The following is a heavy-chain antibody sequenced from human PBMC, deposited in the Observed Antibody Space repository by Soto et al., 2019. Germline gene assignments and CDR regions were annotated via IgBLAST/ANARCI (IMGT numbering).Heavy chain of an antibody. Sequence: QVQLQESGPGLVKPSQTLSLTCTVSGGSISSGGYYWSWIRQHPGKGLEWIGYIYYSGSTYYNPSYTSLITLSVDTSKYLFSLRRISVPAAVTAVYYCARAGHNSSTFSGIVPWRRVSLVPVSS. CDR2: IYYSGST. CDR3: ARAGHNSSTFSGIVP. V-gene: IGHV4-31*01. D-gene: IGHD6-13*01. CDR1: GGSISSGGYY. J-gene: IGHJ5*02.